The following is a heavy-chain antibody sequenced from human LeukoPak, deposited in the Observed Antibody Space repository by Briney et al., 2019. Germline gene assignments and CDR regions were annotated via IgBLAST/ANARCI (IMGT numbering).Heavy chain of an antibody. V-gene: IGHV3-7*01. D-gene: IGHD4-11*01. CDR3: AREDHSNYNY. J-gene: IGHJ4*02. Sequence: GGSLRLSCAASGYPFSNYWMSWVRQAPGKGLEWVASIKQDGGEEFYVDSVKGRFSISRDNAKNSLYLQMDSLRAEDTAVYYCAREDHSNYNYWGQGTLVTVSS. CDR2: IKQDGGEE. CDR1: GYPFSNYW.